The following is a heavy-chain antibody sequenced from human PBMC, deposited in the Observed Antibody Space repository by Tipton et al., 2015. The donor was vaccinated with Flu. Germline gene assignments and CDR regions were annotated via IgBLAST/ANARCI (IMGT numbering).Heavy chain of an antibody. CDR1: GDSISSGTYY. CDR3: ARDDGDYGLGSYHYYYGMGA. CDR2: VYTSGST. J-gene: IGHJ6*02. Sequence: TLSLTCTVSGDSISSGTYYWSWIRQPAGKGLEWIGRVYTSGSTNYNPSLRSRVTISVDTSKNQFSLKLSSVTAADTAVYYCARDDGDYGLGSYHYYYGMGAWGPGTTVTVSS. D-gene: IGHD3-10*01. V-gene: IGHV4-61*02.